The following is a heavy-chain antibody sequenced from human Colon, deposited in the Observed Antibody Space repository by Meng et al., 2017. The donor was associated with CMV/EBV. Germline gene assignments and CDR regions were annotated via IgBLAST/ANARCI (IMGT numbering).Heavy chain of an antibody. CDR2: MNPNSGNT. Sequence: ASVKVSCKASGYTFTSYDINWVRQATGQGLEWMGWMNPNSGNTGYAQKFQGRVTMTRNTSISTAYMELSSLRSEDTAVYYCATVGGNSGSYYHGMDVWGQGTTVTVSS. CDR1: GYTFTSYD. V-gene: IGHV1-8*01. J-gene: IGHJ6*02. D-gene: IGHD4-23*01. CDR3: ATVGGNSGSYYHGMDV.